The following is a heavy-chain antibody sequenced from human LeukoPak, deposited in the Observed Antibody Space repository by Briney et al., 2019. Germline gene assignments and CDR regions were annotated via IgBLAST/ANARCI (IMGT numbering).Heavy chain of an antibody. V-gene: IGHV4-61*01. CDR1: GGSVSSGSYY. D-gene: IGHD3-22*01. CDR2: IYYSGST. CDR3: ARLYYYDSSGSWFDP. Sequence: PSETLSLTCTVSGGSVSSGSYYWSWIRQPPGKGLEWIGYIYYSGSTNYNPSLKSRVTISVDTSKNQFSLKLSSVTAADTAVYYCARLYYYDSSGSWFDPWGQGTLVTVSS. J-gene: IGHJ5*02.